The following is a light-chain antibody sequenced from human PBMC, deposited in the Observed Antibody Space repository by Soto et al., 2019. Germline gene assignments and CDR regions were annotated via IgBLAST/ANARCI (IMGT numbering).Light chain of an antibody. V-gene: IGKV3-20*01. J-gene: IGKJ3*01. CDR3: PVYVNSSRS. CDR1: QSVSSNY. CDR2: GAS. Sequence: EIVLTQSPGTLSLSPGERATLSCRASQSVSSNYLAWYQQTPGQAPRLLIYGASSRATGIPDRFSGSGSGKDFTLTISRLQPGHPAELHGPVYVNSSRSFGQATNADIK.